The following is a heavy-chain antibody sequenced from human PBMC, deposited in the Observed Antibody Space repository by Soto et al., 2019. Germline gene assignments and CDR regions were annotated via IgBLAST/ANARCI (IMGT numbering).Heavy chain of an antibody. CDR2: IYSGGST. D-gene: IGHD1-1*01. Sequence: GGSLRLSCALSGLTVSKNYMNWVRQAPGKGLEWVAVIYSGGSTYYADSAKGRFTISRDNSKNTVSLQMNSLRAEDTAVYYCARNRYVTYYGMDVWGQGTTVTVSS. CDR3: ARNRYVTYYGMDV. V-gene: IGHV3-53*01. CDR1: GLTVSKNY. J-gene: IGHJ6*02.